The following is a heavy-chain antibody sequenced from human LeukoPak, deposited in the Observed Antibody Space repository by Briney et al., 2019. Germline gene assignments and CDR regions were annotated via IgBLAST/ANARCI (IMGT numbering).Heavy chain of an antibody. V-gene: IGHV3-33*01. D-gene: IGHD6-6*01. Sequence: PGGSLRLSCAASGFTFSSYGMHWVRQAPGKGLEWVAVIWYDGSNKYYADSVKGRFTISRDNSKNTLYLQMNSLRAEDTAVYYCARDWYSSSSPGYYCMDVWGKGTTVTVSS. J-gene: IGHJ6*03. CDR2: IWYDGSNK. CDR1: GFTFSSYG. CDR3: ARDWYSSSSPGYYCMDV.